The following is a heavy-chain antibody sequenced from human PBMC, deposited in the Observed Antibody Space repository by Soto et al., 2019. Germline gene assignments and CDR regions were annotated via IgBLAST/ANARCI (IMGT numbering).Heavy chain of an antibody. CDR2: IKSKTDGGTT. Sequence: SLRLSCAVSGFTFSNAWMNWVRQAPGKGLEWVGRIKSKTDGGTTDYAAPVKGRFTISRDDSKNTLYLQMNSLKTEDTAVYYCTADPVTMIVVVPSSGWGQGTLVTVSS. V-gene: IGHV3-15*07. CDR3: TADPVTMIVVVPSSG. J-gene: IGHJ4*02. D-gene: IGHD3-22*01. CDR1: GFTFSNAW.